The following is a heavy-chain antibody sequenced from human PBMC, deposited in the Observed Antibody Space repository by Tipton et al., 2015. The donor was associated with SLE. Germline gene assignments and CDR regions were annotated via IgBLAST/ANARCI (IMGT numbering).Heavy chain of an antibody. CDR3: ARNIIAAAGYFDY. J-gene: IGHJ4*02. CDR2: ITSSGGTV. D-gene: IGHD6-13*01. Sequence: SLRLSCAASGFTFSDYYMNWIRQAPGKGLEWVSYITSSGGTVYSADSVKGRFTISRDNAKNSLYLQMNSLRAEDTAVYYCARNIIAAAGYFDYWGQGTLVTVSS. V-gene: IGHV3-11*04. CDR1: GFTFSDYY.